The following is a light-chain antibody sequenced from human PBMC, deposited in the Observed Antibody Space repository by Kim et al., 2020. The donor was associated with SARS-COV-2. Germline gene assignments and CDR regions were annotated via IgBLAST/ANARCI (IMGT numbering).Light chain of an antibody. V-gene: IGKV4-1*01. CDR3: QQYYNSPVT. CDR2: WAS. CDR1: QSVLLSSNNKNY. Sequence: DIVMTQSPDSLAVSLGERATINCESSQSVLLSSNNKNYLAWYQQKPGQPPKLLVYWASTRESGVPDRFSGSGSGTDFTLTISSLQAEDVAVYFCQQYYNSPVTFGGGTKVDIK. J-gene: IGKJ4*01.